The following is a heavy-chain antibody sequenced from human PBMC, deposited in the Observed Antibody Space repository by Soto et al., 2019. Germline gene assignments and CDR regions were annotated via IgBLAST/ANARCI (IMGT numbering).Heavy chain of an antibody. V-gene: IGHV3-7*05. D-gene: IGHD3-3*01. J-gene: IGHJ3*02. CDR1: GFTFSRCW. Sequence: ESGGGLVQPGGSLRLSCAASGFTFSRCWMSWVRQAPGKGLEWVANIKQDGSEKYYVDSVKGRFTISRDNAKNSLYLQMNSLRAEDTAVYYCARDRGDYDFWSGYSSASDIWGQGTMVIVSS. CDR3: ARDRGDYDFWSGYSSASDI. CDR2: IKQDGSEK.